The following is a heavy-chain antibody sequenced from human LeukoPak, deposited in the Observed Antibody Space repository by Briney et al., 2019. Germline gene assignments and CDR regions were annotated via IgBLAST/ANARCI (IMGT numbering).Heavy chain of an antibody. D-gene: IGHD1-26*01. J-gene: IGHJ4*02. CDR1: GFIFSSYS. Sequence: GGSLRLSCAASGFIFSSYSMSWVRQAPGKGLEWVSAISGSGGSTYYADSVKGRFTISRDNSKNTLYLQMNSLRAEDTAVYYCAKDVGSYYVGSLAYWGQGTLVTVSS. CDR3: AKDVGSYYVGSLAY. CDR2: ISGSGGST. V-gene: IGHV3-23*01.